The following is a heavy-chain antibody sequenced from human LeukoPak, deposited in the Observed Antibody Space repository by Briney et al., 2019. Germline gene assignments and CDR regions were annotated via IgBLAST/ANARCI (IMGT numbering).Heavy chain of an antibody. CDR3: AREGIAAAAAEGEYYYGMDV. CDR1: GGTFSSYA. D-gene: IGHD6-13*01. Sequence: SVKVSCKASGGTFSSYAISWVRQAPGQGLEWMGGIIPIFGTANYAQKFQGRVTITADESTSTAYMELSSLRSEDTAVYYCAREGIAAAAAEGEYYYGMDVWGQGTTVTVSS. V-gene: IGHV1-69*01. J-gene: IGHJ6*02. CDR2: IIPIFGTA.